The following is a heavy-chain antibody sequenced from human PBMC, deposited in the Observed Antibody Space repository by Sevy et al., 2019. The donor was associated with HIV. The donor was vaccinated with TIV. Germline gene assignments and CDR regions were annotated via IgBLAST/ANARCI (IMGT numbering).Heavy chain of an antibody. Sequence: GGSLRLSCAASGFNIRTHWMLWVRQAPGKGLEWVANINEDGSTKYYLDSVKGRFTISRDNAENSVFLQMNSLRVEDTAVSYCVRALLKADSLWGQGTLVTVSS. CDR2: INEDGSTK. D-gene: IGHD1-26*01. V-gene: IGHV3-7*01. CDR3: VRALLKADSL. CDR1: GFNIRTHW. J-gene: IGHJ4*02.